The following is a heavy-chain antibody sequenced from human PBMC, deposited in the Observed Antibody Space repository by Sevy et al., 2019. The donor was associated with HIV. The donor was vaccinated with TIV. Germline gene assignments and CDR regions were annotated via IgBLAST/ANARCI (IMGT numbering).Heavy chain of an antibody. D-gene: IGHD2-8*01. V-gene: IGHV3-23*01. CDR1: GFTFSSYA. J-gene: IGHJ3*02. Sequence: GGSLRLSCAASGFTFSSYAMSWVRQAPGKGLEWVSAISGSGGSTYYADSVKGRFTISRDNSKNTLYLQMNSLRAEDTAVYYCAKDSQPAGPYCTKGVCYIGAFDIWGQGTMVTVSS. CDR2: ISGSGGST. CDR3: AKDSQPAGPYCTKGVCYIGAFDI.